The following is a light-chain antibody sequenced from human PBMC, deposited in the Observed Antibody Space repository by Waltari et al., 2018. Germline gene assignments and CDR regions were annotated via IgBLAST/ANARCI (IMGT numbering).Light chain of an antibody. J-gene: IGKJ2*01. Sequence: EIVMTQSPATLSVSLGERVTLSCRASQSVSSSFAWYQQKPGQAPRLLIYDASTRATDIPARFSGSGSGTEFTLTISSLQSEDFAFYYCVQYKNWPTFGRGTKLEIK. CDR1: QSVSSS. CDR3: VQYKNWPT. V-gene: IGKV3-15*01. CDR2: DAS.